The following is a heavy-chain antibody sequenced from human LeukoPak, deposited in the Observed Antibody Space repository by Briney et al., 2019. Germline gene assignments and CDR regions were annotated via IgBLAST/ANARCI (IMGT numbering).Heavy chain of an antibody. J-gene: IGHJ4*02. D-gene: IGHD3-9*01. CDR1: GFTFSSYW. V-gene: IGHV3-7*03. Sequence: GGSLRLSCAASGFTFSSYWMSWVRQAPGKGLEWVANIKQDGSEKYYVDSVKGRFTISRDNAKNSLYLQMNSLRAEDTAVYYCARDRVLRYFDWLSHDYDYWGQGTLVTVSS. CDR2: IKQDGSEK. CDR3: ARDRVLRYFDWLSHDYDY.